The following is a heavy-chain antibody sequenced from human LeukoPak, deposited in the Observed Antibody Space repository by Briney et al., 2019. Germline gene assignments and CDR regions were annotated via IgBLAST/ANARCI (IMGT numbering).Heavy chain of an antibody. V-gene: IGHV4-4*09. Sequence: NPSETLSLTCTVSGGSISSYYWSWIRQPPGKGLQWIGYIYTSGSTNYNPSLKSRVTISVDTSKNQFSLKLSSVTAADTAVYYCARGSSGSYYFDYWGQGTLVTVSS. D-gene: IGHD1-26*01. J-gene: IGHJ4*02. CDR1: GGSISSYY. CDR3: ARGSSGSYYFDY. CDR2: IYTSGST.